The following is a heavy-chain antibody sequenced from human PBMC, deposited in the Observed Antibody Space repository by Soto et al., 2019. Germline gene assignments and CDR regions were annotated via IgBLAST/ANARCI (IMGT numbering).Heavy chain of an antibody. V-gene: IGHV1-69*01. Sequence: QVQLVQSGAEVKKPGSSVRVSCQASGGTFTIYAFNWVRQAPGQGLEWMGGIIPMYNKPNYAPNFLGRVTISADPSTSTAYMELTTLRSEDTAVYFCARGYSGGYYYAMDVWGQGTTVTVSS. CDR3: ARGYSGGYYYAMDV. D-gene: IGHD4-4*01. J-gene: IGHJ6*02. CDR2: IIPMYNKP. CDR1: GGTFTIYA.